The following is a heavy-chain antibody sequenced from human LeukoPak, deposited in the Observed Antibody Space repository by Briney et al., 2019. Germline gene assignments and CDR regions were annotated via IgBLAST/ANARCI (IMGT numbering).Heavy chain of an antibody. Sequence: SETLSLTCTVSGGSISSYYWSWIRQPPGRGLEWIGYIYYSGSTNYNPSLKSRVTISVDTSKNQFSLKLSSVTAADTAVYYCARDRSSGSYSEFDYWGQGTLVTVSS. V-gene: IGHV4-59*12. CDR1: GGSISSYY. J-gene: IGHJ4*02. D-gene: IGHD3-10*01. CDR3: ARDRSSGSYSEFDY. CDR2: IYYSGST.